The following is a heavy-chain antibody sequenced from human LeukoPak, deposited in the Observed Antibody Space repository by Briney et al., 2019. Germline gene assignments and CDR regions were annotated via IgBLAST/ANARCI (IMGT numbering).Heavy chain of an antibody. CDR3: ARDDCSSSSCLTY. J-gene: IGHJ4*02. V-gene: IGHV3-13*01. CDR1: GFTASGND. D-gene: IGHD2-15*01. Sequence: GGSLRLSCAASGFTASGNDMHWVRQIIGKGLEWVSAITTAGVTYYPGSVKGRFIISRENAKNSLYLQMNSLRAGDTAVYYCARDDCSSSSCLTYWGQGTLVTVSS. CDR2: ITTAGVT.